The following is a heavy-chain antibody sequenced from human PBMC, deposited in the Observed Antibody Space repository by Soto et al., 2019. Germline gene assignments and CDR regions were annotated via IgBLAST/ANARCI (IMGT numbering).Heavy chain of an antibody. V-gene: IGHV3-23*01. Sequence: GGSLRLSCAASGFTFNNFAMNWVRQAPGKGLEWVSAISGSGSNTYYADSVKGRFTISRDNSKNTLYLQMNSLRAEDTAVYYCARDRQDYGMDVWGQGTTVTVSS. CDR3: ARDRQDYGMDV. CDR2: ISGSGSNT. CDR1: GFTFNNFA. J-gene: IGHJ6*02.